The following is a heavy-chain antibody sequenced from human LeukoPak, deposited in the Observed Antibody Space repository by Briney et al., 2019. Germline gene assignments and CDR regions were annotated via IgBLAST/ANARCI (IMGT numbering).Heavy chain of an antibody. CDR3: AKDSFVATTSYLDS. D-gene: IGHD1-26*01. CDR1: GFTFEDFS. Sequence: GGSLRLSCAASGFTFEDFSMHWVRQVPGKGLEWISLIDWDGGITYYADSVKGRFTVSRDNTKSSLYLHLNSLTPEDTAFYYCAKDSFVATTSYLDSWGQGTLVTVSS. V-gene: IGHV3-43*01. J-gene: IGHJ4*02. CDR2: IDWDGGIT.